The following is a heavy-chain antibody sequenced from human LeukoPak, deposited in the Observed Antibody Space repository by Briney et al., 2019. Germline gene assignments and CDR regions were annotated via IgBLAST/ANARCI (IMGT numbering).Heavy chain of an antibody. CDR2: INHSGST. CDR3: ARPKRYCSSTSCYGGYYFDY. V-gene: IGHV4-34*01. D-gene: IGHD2-2*01. CDR1: GGSFSGYY. Sequence: SETLSLTCAVYGGSFSGYYWSWIRQPPGKGLEWIGEINHSGSTNYNPSLTSRVTISVDTSKNQFSLKLSSVTPADTAVYYCARPKRYCSSTSCYGGYYFDYWGQGTLVTVSS. J-gene: IGHJ4*02.